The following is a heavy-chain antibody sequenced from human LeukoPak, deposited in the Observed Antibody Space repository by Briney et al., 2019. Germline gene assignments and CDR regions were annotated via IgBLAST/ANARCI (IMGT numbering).Heavy chain of an antibody. V-gene: IGHV3-9*01. CDR3: ARTLAGTRNAFDI. D-gene: IGHD6-19*01. J-gene: IGHJ3*02. CDR1: GFTFDDYA. Sequence: PGRSLRLSCAASGFTFDDYAMHWVRQAPGKGLEWVSGISWNSGSIGYADSVKGRFIISRDNAKNTLYLQMNSLRAEDTAVYYCARTLAGTRNAFDIWGQGTMVTVSS. CDR2: ISWNSGSI.